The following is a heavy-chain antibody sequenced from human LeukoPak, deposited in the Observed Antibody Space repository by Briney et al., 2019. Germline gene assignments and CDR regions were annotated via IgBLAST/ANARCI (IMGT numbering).Heavy chain of an antibody. CDR2: VSFSGST. CDR1: GGSINNYY. J-gene: IGHJ6*02. V-gene: IGHV4-59*08. Sequence: SETLSLTCIVSGGSINNYYWSWIRQPPGKGLEWIGEVSFSGSTNYNPSLTSRVTISADTSKNQFSLKLSSVTAADTAEYYCALYCRLSSNCGYYGMDVWGQGTTVTVSS. CDR3: ALYCRLSSNCGYYGMDV. D-gene: IGHD2-15*01.